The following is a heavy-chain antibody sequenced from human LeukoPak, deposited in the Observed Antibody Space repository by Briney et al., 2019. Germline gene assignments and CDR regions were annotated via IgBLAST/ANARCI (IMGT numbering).Heavy chain of an antibody. V-gene: IGHV4-34*01. J-gene: IGHJ4*02. CDR3: ARTSGYSSGRYYYFDY. CDR1: GGSFSGYY. Sequence: PSETLSLTCAVYGGSFSGYYWSWIRQPPGKGLEWIGEINHSGSTNYNPSLKSRVTISVDTSKNQFSLKLSSVTAADTAVYYCARTSGYSSGRYYYFDYWGQGTLVTVSS. D-gene: IGHD6-19*01. CDR2: INHSGST.